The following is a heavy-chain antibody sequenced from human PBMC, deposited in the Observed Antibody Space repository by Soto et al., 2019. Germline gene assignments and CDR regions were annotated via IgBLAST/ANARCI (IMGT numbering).Heavy chain of an antibody. D-gene: IGHD3-10*01. CDR2: ISYDGSNK. CDR1: GFTFSSYG. J-gene: IGHJ6*02. CDR3: AKDRDGMAV. Sequence: QVQLVESGGGVVQPGRSLRLSCAASGFTFSSYGMHWVRQAPGKGLEWVAVISYDGSNKYYADSVKGRFTISRDNSKNTRNLQMNSLRAGDTAVYYCAKDRDGMAVWAKGPRSPSP. V-gene: IGHV3-30*18.